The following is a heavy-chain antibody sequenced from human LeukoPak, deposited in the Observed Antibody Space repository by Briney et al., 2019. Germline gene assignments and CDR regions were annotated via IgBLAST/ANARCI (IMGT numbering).Heavy chain of an antibody. CDR2: IRSDGSST. Sequence: PGGSLRLSCAASGFTFSSYWMHWVRQVPGKGLVWVSRIRSDGSSTSYADSVKGRFTISRDNAKNTLYLQMSSLRVDDTAVYYCAKDDYNRHWGQGTLVTVSP. CDR1: GFTFSSYW. V-gene: IGHV3-74*01. J-gene: IGHJ4*02. CDR3: AKDDYNRH. D-gene: IGHD5-24*01.